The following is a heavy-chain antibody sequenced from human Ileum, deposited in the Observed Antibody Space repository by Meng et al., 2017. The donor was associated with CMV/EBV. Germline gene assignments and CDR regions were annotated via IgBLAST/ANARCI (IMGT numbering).Heavy chain of an antibody. CDR3: AKYFDSTGYHGFFDC. V-gene: IGHV3-23*03. Sequence: GGSLRLSYAASGFTFSTYAMGWVRQAPGRGLEWVSAVYSGGSTTHYADSLEGRFTISRDNSKDTLYLQMNGLRGEDTAVYYCAKYFDSTGYHGFFDCWGQGTLVTVSS. CDR2: VYSGGSTT. CDR1: GFTFSTYA. J-gene: IGHJ4*02. D-gene: IGHD3-22*01.